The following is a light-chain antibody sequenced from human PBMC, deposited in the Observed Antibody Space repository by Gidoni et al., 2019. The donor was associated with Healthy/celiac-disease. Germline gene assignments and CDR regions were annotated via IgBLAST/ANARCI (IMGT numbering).Light chain of an antibody. CDR2: SNN. CDR3: AAWDDSLKV. J-gene: IGLJ1*01. CDR1: SSNIGSNT. Sequence: QSVLTQPPSASGTPGQGVTISCSVSSSNIGSNTVNWSQQLPGTAPKLLIYSNNQRPSGVPDRFSGSKSGTSASLAISGLQSEDEADYYCAAWDDSLKVFGTGTKVTVL. V-gene: IGLV1-44*01.